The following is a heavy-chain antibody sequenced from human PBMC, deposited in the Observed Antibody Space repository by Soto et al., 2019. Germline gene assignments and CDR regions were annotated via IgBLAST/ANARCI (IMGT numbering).Heavy chain of an antibody. CDR2: FDPEDGET. V-gene: IGHV1-24*01. CDR3: ATDPGGMSVNSFAY. J-gene: IGHJ4*02. Sequence: ASVKVSCKVSGYTLTELSMHWVRQAPGKGLEWMGGFDPEDGETIYAQKFQGRVTMTEDTSTDTAYMELSSLRSEDTAVYYCATDPGGMSVNSFAYWGQGTLVTVSS. CDR1: GYTLTELS. D-gene: IGHD3-16*01.